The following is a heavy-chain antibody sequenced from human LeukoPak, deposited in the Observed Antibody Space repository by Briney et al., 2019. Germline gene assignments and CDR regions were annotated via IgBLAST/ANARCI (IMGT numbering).Heavy chain of an antibody. V-gene: IGHV3-33*01. Sequence: GGSLRLSCAASGFTFSSYGMHWVRQAPGKGLEWVAVIWYDGSNKYYADSVKGRFTISRDNSKNTLYLQMNSLRAEDTAVYCCASSSGWYGFIDYWGQGTLVTVSS. D-gene: IGHD6-19*01. CDR2: IWYDGSNK. CDR3: ASSSGWYGFIDY. CDR1: GFTFSSYG. J-gene: IGHJ4*02.